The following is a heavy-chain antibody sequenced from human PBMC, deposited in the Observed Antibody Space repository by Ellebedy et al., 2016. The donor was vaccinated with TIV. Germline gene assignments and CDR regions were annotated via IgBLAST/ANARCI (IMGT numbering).Heavy chain of an antibody. Sequence: SETLSLTCAVYGGSFSGYYWSWIRQPPGKGLEWLGEINHSGSTNYNPSLKSRVTISVDTFKNQFSLKLSSGTAADTAVYYCARTRNYYDSSGYRQYYFDYWGQGTLVTVSS. D-gene: IGHD3-22*01. CDR2: INHSGST. CDR1: GGSFSGYY. V-gene: IGHV4-34*01. J-gene: IGHJ4*02. CDR3: ARTRNYYDSSGYRQYYFDY.